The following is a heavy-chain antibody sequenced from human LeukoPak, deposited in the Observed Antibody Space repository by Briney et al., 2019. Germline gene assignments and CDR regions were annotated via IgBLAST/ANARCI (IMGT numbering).Heavy chain of an antibody. CDR3: ASGAYTQGRMIDF. Sequence: GGSLRLSCVASGFTFSSYWMHWVRQAPGKGQVWVSRINTDGSSTTYADSVRGRFTISRDNAKNTLSLEMNSLRAEDTAVYYCASGAYTQGRMIDFWGQGTLVTVSS. J-gene: IGHJ4*02. CDR1: GFTFSSYW. CDR2: INTDGSST. D-gene: IGHD5-18*01. V-gene: IGHV3-74*01.